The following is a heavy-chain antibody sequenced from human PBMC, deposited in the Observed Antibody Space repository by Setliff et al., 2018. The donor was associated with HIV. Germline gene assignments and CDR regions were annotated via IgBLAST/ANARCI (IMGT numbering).Heavy chain of an antibody. Sequence: PSETLSLTCVVSGYSISRGYYWAWIRQPPGKGLEWIARIYPSGITYYNPSLKSRDTRPGDTSKNPFSLKLSSVTAADTAVYYCARGAITMVRSPYYMDVWGKGTTVTVSS. D-gene: IGHD3-10*01. V-gene: IGHV4-38-2*01. CDR1: GYSISRGYY. CDR2: IYPSGIT. CDR3: ARGAITMVRSPYYMDV. J-gene: IGHJ6*03.